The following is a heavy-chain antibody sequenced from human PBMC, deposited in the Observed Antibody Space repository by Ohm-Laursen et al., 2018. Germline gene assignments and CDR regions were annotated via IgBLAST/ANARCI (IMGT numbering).Heavy chain of an antibody. J-gene: IGHJ4*02. CDR2: INAYKNDL. D-gene: IGHD3/OR15-3a*01. CDR1: GSTFSDHG. CDR3: ARDRDWAIDY. V-gene: IGHV3-48*02. Sequence: SLRLSCSASGSTFSDHGMNWVRQAPGKGLEWLSYINAYKNDLFYADSVKGRFTISRGNAENLLYLQMDRLRDDDTAVYYCARDRDWAIDYWGQGTLVTVSS.